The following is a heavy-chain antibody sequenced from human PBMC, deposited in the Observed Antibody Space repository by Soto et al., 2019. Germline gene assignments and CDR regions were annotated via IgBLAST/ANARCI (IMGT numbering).Heavy chain of an antibody. J-gene: IGHJ6*02. CDR3: ARDLETTVTTYGMDV. CDR2: IIPILGIA. CDR1: GGTFSSYT. V-gene: IGHV1-69*08. D-gene: IGHD4-17*01. Sequence: QVQLVQSGAEVKKPGSSVKVSCKASGGTFSSYTISWVRQAPGQGLEWMGRIIPILGIANYAQKFQGRVTITADNSTSTAYMELSSLRSEDTAVYYCARDLETTVTTYGMDVWGQGTTVTVSS.